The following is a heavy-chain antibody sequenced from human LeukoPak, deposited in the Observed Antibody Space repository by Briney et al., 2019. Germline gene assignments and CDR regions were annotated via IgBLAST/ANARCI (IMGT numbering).Heavy chain of an antibody. CDR1: GGTFNSYA. Sequence: SVKVSCKASGGTFNSYAISWVRQAPGQGLEWMGRIIPILGIANYAQKFQGRVTITADKSTSTAYMELSSLRSEDTAVYYCASRKKTTNDAFDIWGQGTMVTVSS. J-gene: IGHJ3*02. D-gene: IGHD4-17*01. CDR2: IIPILGIA. V-gene: IGHV1-69*04. CDR3: ASRKKTTNDAFDI.